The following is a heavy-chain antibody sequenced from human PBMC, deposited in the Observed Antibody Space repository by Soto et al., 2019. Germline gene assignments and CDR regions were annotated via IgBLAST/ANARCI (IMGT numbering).Heavy chain of an antibody. CDR1: GFTFRDYD. CDR2: ISSSGTVT. CDR3: ARKGPRAARPNH. V-gene: IGHV3-11*01. Sequence: QVQSVESGGGLVRPGGSLRLSCAASGFTFRDYDMSWIRQAPGKGLEWVSCISSSGTVTNYADSVKGRFTISRDNAQNSLYGEMNSLRVEDTAVYYCARKGPRAARPNHWGQGTLVTVSS. J-gene: IGHJ5*02. D-gene: IGHD6-6*01.